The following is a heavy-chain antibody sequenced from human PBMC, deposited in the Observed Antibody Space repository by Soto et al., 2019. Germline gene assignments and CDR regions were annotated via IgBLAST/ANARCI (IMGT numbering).Heavy chain of an antibody. CDR1: GFTFSSYG. V-gene: IGHV3-30*18. Sequence: GGSLRLSCAASGFTFSSYGVHRVRQAPGKGLEWVAVISYDGSNKYYADSVKGRFTISRDNSKNTLYLQMNSLRVEDTAVYYCAKDHSRAAAGRLPVFPFDYWGQGTLVTVSS. J-gene: IGHJ4*02. D-gene: IGHD6-13*01. CDR2: ISYDGSNK. CDR3: AKDHSRAAAGRLPVFPFDY.